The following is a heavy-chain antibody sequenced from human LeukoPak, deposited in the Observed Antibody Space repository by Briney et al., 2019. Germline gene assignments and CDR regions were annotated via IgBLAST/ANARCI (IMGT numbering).Heavy chain of an antibody. CDR3: ARGLSGVTFWYHFDY. D-gene: IGHD6-13*01. Sequence: GESLKISCKGSGYSFTNYWIACVRQMPGKGLEWMGIIYPGDSDTKYSPSFRGQVTISADRSISTAYLQWSSLKASDTAIYYCARGLSGVTFWYHFDYWGQGTPVTVSS. CDR2: IYPGDSDT. V-gene: IGHV5-51*01. CDR1: GYSFTNYW. J-gene: IGHJ4*02.